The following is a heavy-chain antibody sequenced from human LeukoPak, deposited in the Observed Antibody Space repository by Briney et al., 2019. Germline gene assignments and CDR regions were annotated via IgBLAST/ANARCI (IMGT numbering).Heavy chain of an antibody. J-gene: IGHJ4*02. CDR3: TTEKIDSNGWFYRSFDS. CDR2: SQSQTDGGTT. CDR1: GFTFSNAW. D-gene: IGHD6-19*01. V-gene: IGHV3-15*01. Sequence: GGSLRLSCAASGFTFSNAWMSWVRQAPGKGLEWVGRSQSQTDGGTTDYAAPVKGRFAISRDDSKNTLFLQMNSLKTEDTGVYFCTTEKIDSNGWFYRSFDSWGQGTLVTVSS.